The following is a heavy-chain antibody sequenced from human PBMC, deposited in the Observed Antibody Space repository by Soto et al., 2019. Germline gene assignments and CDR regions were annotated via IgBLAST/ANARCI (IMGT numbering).Heavy chain of an antibody. D-gene: IGHD3-3*01. CDR3: ARDILGGSYDFSH. V-gene: IGHV3-33*01. Sequence: GGSLRLSCAASGFTFSSYGMHWVRQAPGKGLEWVAVIWYDGSNKYYADSVKGRFTISRDNPKNTLYLQMNSLRAEDTAVYHCARDILGGSYDFSHGGQGALVTVSS. CDR1: GFTFSSYG. CDR2: IWYDGSNK. J-gene: IGHJ1*01.